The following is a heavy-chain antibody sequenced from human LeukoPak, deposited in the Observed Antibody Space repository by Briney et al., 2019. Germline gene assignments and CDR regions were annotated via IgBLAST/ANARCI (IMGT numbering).Heavy chain of an antibody. CDR1: GFTFSSYS. CDR2: ISSSSSYI. J-gene: IGHJ4*02. V-gene: IGHV3-21*04. Sequence: PGGSLRLSCAASGFTFSSYSMNWVRQAPGKGLEWVSSISSSSSYIYYADSVKGRFTISRDNSKNTLYLQMNSLRAEDTAVYYCARLVARMDWDYWGQGTLVTVSS. CDR3: ARLVARMDWDY. D-gene: IGHD6-13*01.